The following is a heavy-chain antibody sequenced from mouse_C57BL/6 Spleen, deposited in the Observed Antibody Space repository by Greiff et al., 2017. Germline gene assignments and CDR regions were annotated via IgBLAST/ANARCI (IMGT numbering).Heavy chain of an antibody. D-gene: IGHD2-2*01. CDR2: INPGGGGT. J-gene: IGHJ4*01. CDR1: GYAFSSSW. CDR3: ARSGYGAMDY. V-gene: IGHV1-82*01. Sequence: QVQLQQSGPELVKPGSSVKISCKASGYAFSSSWMNWVKQRPGQGLEWIGVINPGGGGTNYNEKFKGKATLTADKSSSTAYMQLSSLTSEDSAVSVCARSGYGAMDYWGQGTSVTVSS.